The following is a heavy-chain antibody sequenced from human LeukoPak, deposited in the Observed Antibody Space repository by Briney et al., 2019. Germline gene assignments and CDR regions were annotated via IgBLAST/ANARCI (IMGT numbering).Heavy chain of an antibody. CDR3: AREAVTTARAFDI. J-gene: IGHJ3*02. CDR1: GFTVSSNY. D-gene: IGHD4-17*01. V-gene: IGHV3-53*01. CDR2: IYSGGST. Sequence: GSLRLSCAASGFTVSSNYMSWVRQAPGKGLEWVSVIYSGGSTYYADSVKGRFTISRDNSKNTLYLQMNSLRAEDTAVYYCAREAVTTARAFDIWGQGTMVTVSS.